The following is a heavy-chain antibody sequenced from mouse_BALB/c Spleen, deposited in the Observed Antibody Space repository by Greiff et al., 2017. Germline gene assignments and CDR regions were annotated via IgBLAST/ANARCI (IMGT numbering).Heavy chain of an antibody. Sequence: QVQLKQSGAELVKPGASVKMSCKAFGYTFTTYPIEWMKQNHGKSLEWIGNFHPYNDDTKYNEKFKGKAKLTVEKSSSTVYLELSRLTSDDSAVYYCARGAYYGNPYAMDYWGQGTSVTVSS. CDR3: ARGAYYGNPYAMDY. CDR2: FHPYNDDT. CDR1: GYTFTTYP. V-gene: IGHV1-47*01. J-gene: IGHJ4*01. D-gene: IGHD2-10*01.